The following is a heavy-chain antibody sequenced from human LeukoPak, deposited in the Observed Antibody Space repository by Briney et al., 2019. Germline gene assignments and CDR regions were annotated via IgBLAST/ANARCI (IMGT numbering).Heavy chain of an antibody. CDR3: ARRLAAAAYFDY. J-gene: IGHJ4*02. CDR2: INHSGST. Sequence: SETLSLTCAVYGGSFSGYYWSWIRQPPGKGLEWIGEINHSGSTNYNPSLKSRVTISVDTSKNQFSLKLSSVTAADTAVYYCARRLAAAAYFDYWGQGTLVTVSS. D-gene: IGHD6-13*01. V-gene: IGHV4-34*01. CDR1: GGSFSGYY.